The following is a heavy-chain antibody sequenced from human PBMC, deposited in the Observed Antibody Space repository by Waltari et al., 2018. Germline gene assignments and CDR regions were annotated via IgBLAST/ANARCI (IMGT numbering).Heavy chain of an antibody. V-gene: IGHV3-48*01. D-gene: IGHD6-13*01. Sequence: EVQLVESGGGLVQPGGSLRLSCAASGFTFSSYSMNWVRQAPGKGLEWVSYISSSSSTIYYADSVKGRFTISRDNTKNSLYLQMNSLRAEDTAVYYCARRVEGGSSWYLGWYFDLWGRGTLVTVSS. CDR1: GFTFSSYS. CDR2: ISSSSSTI. CDR3: ARRVEGGSSWYLGWYFDL. J-gene: IGHJ2*01.